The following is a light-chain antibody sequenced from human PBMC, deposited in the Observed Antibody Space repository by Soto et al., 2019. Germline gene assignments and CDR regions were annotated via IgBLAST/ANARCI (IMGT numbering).Light chain of an antibody. CDR3: TSYAGTYSFFYV. CDR2: EVS. Sequence: LTQPPSASGSPGQSVTISCTGTNSDVCAYNYVSWYQQLPGKAPKLIIYEVSKRPSGVPDRFSGSKSGNTASLTVSGLQAEDEADYYCTSYAGTYSFFYVFGTGTKVTVL. J-gene: IGLJ1*01. V-gene: IGLV2-8*01. CDR1: NSDVCAYNY.